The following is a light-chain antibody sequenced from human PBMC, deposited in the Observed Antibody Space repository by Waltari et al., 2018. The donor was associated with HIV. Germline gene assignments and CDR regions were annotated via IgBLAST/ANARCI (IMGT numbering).Light chain of an antibody. CDR3: QQYNNWPLT. J-gene: IGKJ4*01. CDR2: DAS. Sequence: SQNVSSNLAWYQQKPGQAPRLLIYDASTRVTAMIGRFSGSGSGTEFTLTISSLQSADFAAYYCQQYNNWPLTFGGGTKVEIK. CDR1: QNVSSN. V-gene: IGKV3-15*01.